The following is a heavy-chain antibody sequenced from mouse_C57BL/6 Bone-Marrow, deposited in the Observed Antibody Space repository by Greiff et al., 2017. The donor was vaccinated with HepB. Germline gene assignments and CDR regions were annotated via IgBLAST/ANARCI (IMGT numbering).Heavy chain of an antibody. CDR2: ISSGGSYT. Sequence: EVKVEESGGDLVKPGGSLKLSCAASGFTFSSYGMSWVRQTPDKRLEWVATISSGGSYTYYPDSVKGRFTISRDNAKNTLYLQMSSLKSEDTAMYYCARHVITTVVDPYWYFDVWGTGTTVTVSS. CDR3: ARHVITTVVDPYWYFDV. V-gene: IGHV5-6*02. J-gene: IGHJ1*03. CDR1: GFTFSSYG. D-gene: IGHD1-1*01.